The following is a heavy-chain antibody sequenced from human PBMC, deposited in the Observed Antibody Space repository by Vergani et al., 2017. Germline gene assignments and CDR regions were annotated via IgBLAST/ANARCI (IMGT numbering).Heavy chain of an antibody. Sequence: QVQLIQSGAEVKKPGDSVRVSCKASGYTFSDYYLHWVRQAPGQGLEWMGWITPNSDDTKYAQNFQGRVTMTKDTSISTAYMQLSRLTSDDTAVYFCARGRSPYGSSPVLSMDVWGLGTTVSVSS. CDR3: ARGRSPYGSSPVLSMDV. J-gene: IGHJ6*02. CDR1: GYTFSDYY. V-gene: IGHV1-2*02. CDR2: ITPNSDDT. D-gene: IGHD6-13*01.